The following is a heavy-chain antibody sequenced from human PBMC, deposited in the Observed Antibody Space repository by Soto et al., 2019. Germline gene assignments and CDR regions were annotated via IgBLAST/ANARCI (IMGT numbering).Heavy chain of an antibody. CDR2: INHSGST. Sequence: PSETLSLTCAVYGGSFSGYYWSWIRQPPGKGLEWIGEINHSGSTNYNPSLKSRVTISVDTSKNQFSLKLSSVTAADTAVYYCARSGSEMATIIYYFDYWGQGTLVTVS. D-gene: IGHD5-12*01. J-gene: IGHJ4*02. CDR3: ARSGSEMATIIYYFDY. CDR1: GGSFSGYY. V-gene: IGHV4-34*01.